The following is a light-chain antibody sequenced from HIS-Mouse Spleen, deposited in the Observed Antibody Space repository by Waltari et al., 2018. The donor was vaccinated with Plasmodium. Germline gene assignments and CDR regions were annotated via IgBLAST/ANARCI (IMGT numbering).Light chain of an antibody. CDR3: QQSYSTPPT. J-gene: IGKJ4*01. CDR2: AAS. V-gene: IGKV1-39*01. Sequence: DTQMTQSPSSLSASVGDRLTITCRASQSISSYLHWYQQKPGKAPKLLIYAASSLQSGVPSRFSGSGSGTDFTLTISSLQPEDFATYYCQQSYSTPPTFGGGTKVEIK. CDR1: QSISSY.